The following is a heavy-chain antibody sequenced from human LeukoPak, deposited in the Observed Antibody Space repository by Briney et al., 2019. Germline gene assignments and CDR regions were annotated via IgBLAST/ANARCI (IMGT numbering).Heavy chain of an antibody. CDR3: ARVSIVATTYGYYFDY. V-gene: IGHV3-23*01. J-gene: IGHJ4*02. CDR2: ISGSGGDT. D-gene: IGHD5-12*01. CDR1: GFTFSSYA. Sequence: PGGSLRLSCAASGFTFSSYATSWVRQVSGRGLEWVSAISGSGGDTYYADSVKGRFSISRDNSKNTLFLQMNSLRAEDTAVYYCARVSIVATTYGYYFDYWGQGTLVTVSS.